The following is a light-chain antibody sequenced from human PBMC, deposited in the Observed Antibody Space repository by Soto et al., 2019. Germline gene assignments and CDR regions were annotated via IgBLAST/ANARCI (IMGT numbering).Light chain of an antibody. CDR2: GAS. J-gene: IGKJ4*01. Sequence: EIVMTQSPATLSVSPGERATLSCSASQSVSSNLAWYQQKPGQAPRLLIYGASTRATGIPARFSGSGSGTEFTLTISSLQSEDFAVYYCQQYNNWPFLTFGGGTKVDIK. CDR3: QQYNNWPFLT. V-gene: IGKV3-15*01. CDR1: QSVSSN.